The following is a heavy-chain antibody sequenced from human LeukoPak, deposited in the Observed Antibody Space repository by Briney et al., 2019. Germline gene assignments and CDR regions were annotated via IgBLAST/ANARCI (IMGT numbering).Heavy chain of an antibody. CDR1: GFTFSNAW. V-gene: IGHV3-15*01. CDR3: TRPPPGYSSSCGGY. J-gene: IGHJ4*02. D-gene: IGHD6-13*01. CDR2: IKSKTDGGTT. Sequence: PGGSLRLSCAASGFTFSNAWMSWVRQAPGKGLEWVGRIKSKTDGGTTDYAAPVKGRFTISRDDSKSIAYLQMNSLKTEDTAVYYCTRPPPGYSSSCGGYWGQGTLVTVSS.